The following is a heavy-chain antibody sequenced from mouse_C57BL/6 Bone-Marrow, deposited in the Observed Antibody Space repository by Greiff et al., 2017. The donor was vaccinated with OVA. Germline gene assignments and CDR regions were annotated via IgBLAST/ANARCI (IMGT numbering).Heavy chain of an antibody. CDR1: GYAFSSSW. Sequence: QVQLQQSGPELVKPGASVKISCKASGYAFSSSWMNWVKQRPGKGLEWIGRIYPGDGDPNYNGKFKGKATLTADKSSSTAYMQLSSLTSEDSAVYFCARSVYYYGSSYDYAMDYWGQGTSVTVSS. J-gene: IGHJ4*01. CDR3: ARSVYYYGSSYDYAMDY. V-gene: IGHV1-82*01. D-gene: IGHD1-1*01. CDR2: IYPGDGDP.